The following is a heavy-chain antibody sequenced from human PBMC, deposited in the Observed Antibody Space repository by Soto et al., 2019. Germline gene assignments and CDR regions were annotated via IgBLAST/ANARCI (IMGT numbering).Heavy chain of an antibody. CDR1: GGSIISNNC. CDR2: IYHSGST. J-gene: IGHJ5*02. D-gene: IGHD2-15*01. V-gene: IGHV4-4*02. Sequence: SETLSLTCVVSGGSIISNNCWSWVRQSPGKGLEWIGEIYHSGSTNYNPSLKSRVTISIDQSKYQFSLKVRFVTAADTAVFYFARGRVVVVVAATRYWFDPWGQGTLVTVS. CDR3: ARGRVVVVVAATRYWFDP.